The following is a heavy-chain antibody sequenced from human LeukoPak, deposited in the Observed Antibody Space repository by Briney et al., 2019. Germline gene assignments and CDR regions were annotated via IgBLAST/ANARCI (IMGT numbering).Heavy chain of an antibody. CDR3: AKDQNYYDSSGYYG. D-gene: IGHD3-22*01. CDR1: RFIFSKFA. J-gene: IGHJ1*01. CDR2: ITGSCGGA. V-gene: IGHV3-23*01. Sequence: GSLRLSCAASRFIFSKFAMSWVRQAPGKGLEWVSTITGSCGGAYYADSVKGRFTISREHSKTTLSLQMNRLRAEDPAVYSCAKDQNYYDSSGYYGWGQGTLVTVSS.